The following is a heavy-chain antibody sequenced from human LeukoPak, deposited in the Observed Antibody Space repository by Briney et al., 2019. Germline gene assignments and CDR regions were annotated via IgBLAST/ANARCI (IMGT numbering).Heavy chain of an antibody. V-gene: IGHV4-59*08. CDR2: IYYSGST. CDR1: GGSISTYY. CDR3: ARQGNDFWSFDI. Sequence: SETLSLTCSVSGGSISTYYWNWIRQPPGKGLEWIGYIYYSGSTNYNPSLKSRVTISVDTSKNQCSLKLSSVTAADTAVYYCARQGNDFWSFDIWDQGTMVTVSS. D-gene: IGHD3-3*01. J-gene: IGHJ3*02.